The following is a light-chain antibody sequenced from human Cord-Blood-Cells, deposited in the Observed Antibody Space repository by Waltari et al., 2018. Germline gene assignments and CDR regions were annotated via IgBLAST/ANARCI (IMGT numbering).Light chain of an antibody. CDR2: EVS. J-gene: IGLJ1*01. CDR1: SSDVGGYNY. Sequence: QSALTQPPSASGSPGQSVTISCTGTSSDVGGYNYVSWYQQHPGKAPKLMIYEVSKRRAGVPDRFSGSKSGNTASRTVSGLQAEDEADYYGSSYAGSNNLVFGTGTKVTVL. V-gene: IGLV2-8*01. CDR3: SSYAGSNNLV.